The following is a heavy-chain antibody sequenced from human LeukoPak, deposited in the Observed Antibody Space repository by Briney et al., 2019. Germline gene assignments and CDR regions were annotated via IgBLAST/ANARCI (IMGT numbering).Heavy chain of an antibody. Sequence: GGSLRLSCAASGFTFSSYWMSWVRQAPGKGLEWVANIKEDGSEKYYVDSVKGRFTISRDNAKNSLYLQMNSLRAEDTAVYYCARDLVDYYDSSAPDYWGQGTLVTVSS. V-gene: IGHV3-7*01. CDR1: GFTFSSYW. J-gene: IGHJ4*02. D-gene: IGHD3-22*01. CDR2: IKEDGSEK. CDR3: ARDLVDYYDSSAPDY.